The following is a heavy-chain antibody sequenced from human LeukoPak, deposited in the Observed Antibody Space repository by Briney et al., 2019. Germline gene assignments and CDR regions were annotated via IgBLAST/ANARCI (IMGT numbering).Heavy chain of an antibody. CDR3: AKGLRTGVGPYMGYHYYMDV. V-gene: IGHV3-23*01. CDR1: GFTFSSYA. J-gene: IGHJ6*03. Sequence: GGSLRLSCATSGFTFSSYAMSWVRQAPGKGLKWVSTINDNGDGTYYADSVKGRFTISRDNSYNTVSLQMNSLRDEDTGVYYCAKGLRTGVGPYMGYHYYMDVWGKGATVTVSS. CDR2: INDNGDGT. D-gene: IGHD3-16*01.